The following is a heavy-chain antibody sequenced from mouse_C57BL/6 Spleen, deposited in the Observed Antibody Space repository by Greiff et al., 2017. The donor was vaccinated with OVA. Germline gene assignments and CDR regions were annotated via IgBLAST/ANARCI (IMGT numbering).Heavy chain of an antibody. Sequence: VHVKQSGPELVKPGASVKISCKASGYSFTDYNMNWVKQSNGKSLEWIGVINPNYGTTSYNQKFKGKATLTVDQSSSTAYMQLNSLTSEDSAVYYCARSGLGKTWFAYWGQGTLVTVSA. CDR1: GYSFTDYN. J-gene: IGHJ3*01. V-gene: IGHV1-39*01. CDR2: INPNYGTT. CDR3: ARSGLGKTWFAY. D-gene: IGHD3-3*01.